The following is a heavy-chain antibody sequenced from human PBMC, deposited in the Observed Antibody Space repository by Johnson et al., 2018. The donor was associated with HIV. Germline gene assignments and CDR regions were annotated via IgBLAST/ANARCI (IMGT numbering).Heavy chain of an antibody. CDR2: IRYDGSNK. CDR3: VREHRADEAFDLGGQGTMVTVSSGKMGYLDAFDI. J-gene: IGHJ3*02. Sequence: QVQLVESGGGVVQPGGSLRLSCAASGFTFSSYGMHWVRQAPGKGLEWVAFIRYDGSNKYYADSVQGRFTISRDNAKNSLYLQMNSLTAGDTAVYYCVREHRADEAFDLGGQGTMVTVSSGKMGYLDAFDIWGQGTMVTVSS. D-gene: IGHD4/OR15-4a*01. CDR1: GFTFSSYG. V-gene: IGHV3-30*02.